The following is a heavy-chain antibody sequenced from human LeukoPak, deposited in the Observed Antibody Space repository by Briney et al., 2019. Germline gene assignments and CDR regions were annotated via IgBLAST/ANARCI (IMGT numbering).Heavy chain of an antibody. J-gene: IGHJ5*02. CDR3: ARAKSVDTAMWFDP. Sequence: PGGSLRLSCAASGFTFSSYEMNWVRQAPGKGLEWVSYISSSGSTIYYADSVKGRFTISRDNAKNSLYLQMSSLRAEDTAVYYCARAKSVDTAMWFDPWGQGTLVTVSS. V-gene: IGHV3-48*03. CDR2: ISSSGSTI. CDR1: GFTFSSYE. D-gene: IGHD5-18*01.